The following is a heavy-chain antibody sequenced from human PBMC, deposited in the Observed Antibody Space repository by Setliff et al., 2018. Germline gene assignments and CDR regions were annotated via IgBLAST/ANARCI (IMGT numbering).Heavy chain of an antibody. J-gene: IGHJ4*02. D-gene: IGHD2-15*01. Sequence: GSLRLSCATSGFTFSDYYMSWIRQTPGKGLEWVAYISSSGSLIYYPDSADSVKGRFTISRDNSKNTLYLQMNSLRAEDTAVYYCAKETLGFCSGVSCYGLDYWGQGTLVTVSS. CDR2: ISSSGSLI. CDR3: AKETLGFCSGVSCYGLDY. CDR1: GFTFSDYY. V-gene: IGHV3-11*04.